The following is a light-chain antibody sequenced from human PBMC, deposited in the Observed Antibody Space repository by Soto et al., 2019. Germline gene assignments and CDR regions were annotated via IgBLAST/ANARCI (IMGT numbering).Light chain of an antibody. CDR2: DAS. J-gene: IGKJ1*01. CDR1: QSVSSY. V-gene: IGKV3-11*01. CDR3: QQYGSTPVT. Sequence: EIVLTQSPATLSLSPGERATLSCRASQSVSSYLAWYQQKPGQAPRLLIYDASNRATGIPARFSGSGSGTDFTLTISSLEPEDFAVYYCQQYGSTPVTFGQGPKVDI.